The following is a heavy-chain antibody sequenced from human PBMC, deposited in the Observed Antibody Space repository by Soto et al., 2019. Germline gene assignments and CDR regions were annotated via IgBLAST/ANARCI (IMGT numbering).Heavy chain of an antibody. CDR3: ARDVYCSSNSCLRKIVEY. CDR2: MSNDGKNK. Sequence: QVQLVESGGGVVQPGRSLKLSCAASGFTFSNYGMHWVRQAPGKGLEWVAIMSNDGKNKFYADSVKGRFTISRDDSKNTLYLQMDSLKTEDTAVYSCARDVYCSSNSCLRKIVEYWGQGTLVTVSS. V-gene: IGHV3-30*03. J-gene: IGHJ4*02. CDR1: GFTFSNYG. D-gene: IGHD2-2*01.